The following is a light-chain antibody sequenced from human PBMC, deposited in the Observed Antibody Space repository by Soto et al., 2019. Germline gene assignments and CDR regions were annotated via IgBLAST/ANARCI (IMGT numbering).Light chain of an antibody. CDR3: AAWDDSLNGSYV. CDR1: SSNIGSNT. Sequence: QSVLTQPPSASGTPGQRVTISCSGSSSNIGSNTVNWYQQLPGTAPKLLIYSNNQRPSGVSDRFSGSKSGTSASLAISGLQSEDEADYYCAAWDDSLNGSYVFGPGTKLTVL. CDR2: SNN. J-gene: IGLJ1*01. V-gene: IGLV1-44*01.